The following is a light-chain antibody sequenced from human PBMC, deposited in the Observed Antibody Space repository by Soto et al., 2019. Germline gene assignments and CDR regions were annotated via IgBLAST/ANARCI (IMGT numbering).Light chain of an antibody. CDR1: SSDVGGYNY. V-gene: IGLV2-14*01. J-gene: IGLJ1*01. CDR3: SSYTISSTPYV. CDR2: DVS. Sequence: QSALTQPASVSGSPGQSITISCTGTSSDVGGYNYVSWYQQHPGKAPKLMIYDVSNRPSGVSNRFSGSKSGNTASLTISGLQAEDEADYYCSSYTISSTPYVLGTGTKVTVL.